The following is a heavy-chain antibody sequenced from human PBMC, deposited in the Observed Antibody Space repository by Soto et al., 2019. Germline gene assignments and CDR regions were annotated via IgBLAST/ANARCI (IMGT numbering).Heavy chain of an antibody. Sequence: QLQLQESGPGLVKPSETLSLTCTVSGGSISSSSCYWGWIRQPPGKGLEWIGSIYYSGSTYYNPSLKSRVTISVDTSTNQFSLKLSSVTAADTAVYYCARLTVEDGDGYYYYGLDVWGQGTTVTVSS. J-gene: IGHJ6*02. CDR2: IYYSGST. CDR3: ARLTVEDGDGYYYYGLDV. CDR1: GGSISSSSCY. D-gene: IGHD2-21*02. V-gene: IGHV4-39*01.